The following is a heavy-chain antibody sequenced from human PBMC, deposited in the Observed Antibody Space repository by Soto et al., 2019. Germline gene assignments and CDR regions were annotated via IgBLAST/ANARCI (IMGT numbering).Heavy chain of an antibody. CDR1: GGTFSSYA. Sequence: QVQLVQSGAEVKKPGSSVKVSCKASGGTFSSYAISWVRQAPGQGLKWMGGIIPFFGTANYAQKFQGIVTITADESKSTAYMELSSLRSEDTAVYYCARGTTWQDSSGYYYGGSWFDPWGQGTLVTVSS. CDR3: ARGTTWQDSSGYYYGGSWFDP. V-gene: IGHV1-69*01. CDR2: IIPFFGTA. J-gene: IGHJ5*02. D-gene: IGHD3-22*01.